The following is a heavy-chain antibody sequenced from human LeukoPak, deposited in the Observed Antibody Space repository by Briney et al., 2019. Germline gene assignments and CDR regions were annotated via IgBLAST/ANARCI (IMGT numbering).Heavy chain of an antibody. V-gene: IGHV3-30*18. J-gene: IGHJ4*02. Sequence: GGSLRLSCAASGFTFSSYGMHWVRQAPGKGLEWVAVISYDGSNKYYADSVKGRFTISRGNSKNTLYLQMNSLRAEDTAVYYCAKFGLGWGQGTLVTVSS. D-gene: IGHD3-10*01. CDR1: GFTFSSYG. CDR3: AKFGLG. CDR2: ISYDGSNK.